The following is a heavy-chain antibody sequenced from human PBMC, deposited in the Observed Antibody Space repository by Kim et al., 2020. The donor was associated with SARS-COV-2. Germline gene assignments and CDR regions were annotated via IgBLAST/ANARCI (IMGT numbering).Heavy chain of an antibody. CDR1: GFTFSHYG. D-gene: IGHD4-17*01. J-gene: IGHJ4*02. V-gene: IGHV3-33*01. Sequence: GGSLRLSCAASGFTFSHYGMHWVRQAPGKGLEWVAIIWYDGSNRYYADSVKGRFTISRDNSKNTLNLQMNSLRAEDTAVYYCARDFLSNGDWDYWGQGTLVTVSS. CDR3: ARDFLSNGDWDY. CDR2: IWYDGSNR.